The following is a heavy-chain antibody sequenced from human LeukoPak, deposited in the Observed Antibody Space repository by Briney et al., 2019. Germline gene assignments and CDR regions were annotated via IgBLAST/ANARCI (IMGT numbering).Heavy chain of an antibody. CDR3: AKARYIGAAAGTLWFDT. Sequence: SVKVSCKTSGGPFNNYAITWLRQAPGQGLEWMGRIIPIVDRTDYAQKFQGRVTITADKFSSTAYMELSSLRSGDAAVYYCAKARYIGAAAGTLWFDTWGQGTLVTVSS. D-gene: IGHD6-13*01. V-gene: IGHV1-69*04. CDR2: IIPIVDRT. CDR1: GGPFNNYA. J-gene: IGHJ5*02.